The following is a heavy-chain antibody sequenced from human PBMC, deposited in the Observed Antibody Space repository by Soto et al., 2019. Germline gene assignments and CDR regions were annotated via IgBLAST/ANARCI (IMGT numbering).Heavy chain of an antibody. CDR2: IYPGDSDT. V-gene: IGHV5-51*07. Sequence: GESLKISCKGSGYSFTSYWIGWVHQMPGKGLEWMGIIYPGDSDTRYSPSFQGQVTISADKSISTAYLQWSSLKASDTAMYYCATRSQDYKGWFDPWGQGTLVTVSS. CDR1: GYSFTSYW. D-gene: IGHD4-4*01. J-gene: IGHJ5*02. CDR3: ATRSQDYKGWFDP.